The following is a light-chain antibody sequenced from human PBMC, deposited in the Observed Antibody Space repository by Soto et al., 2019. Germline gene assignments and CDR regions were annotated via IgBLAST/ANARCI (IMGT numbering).Light chain of an antibody. V-gene: IGKV1-9*01. J-gene: IGKJ4*01. CDR2: AAS. CDR1: QGISSY. CDR3: QQLNSYPFT. Sequence: IQLTQSPSSLSASVGDRVTITCRASQGISSYLAWYQQKPGKAPNLLIYAASTLQSGVPSRFSGSGSGTDFTLTISSRQPEDFATYYCQQLNSYPFTFGGGTKVEIK.